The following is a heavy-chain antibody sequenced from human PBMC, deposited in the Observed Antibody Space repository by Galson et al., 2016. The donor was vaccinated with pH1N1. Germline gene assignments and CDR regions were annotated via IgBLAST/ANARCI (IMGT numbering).Heavy chain of an antibody. CDR1: GFSFSNYS. Sequence: SLRLSCAASGFSFSNYSMNWVRQAPGKGLEWISYISNSDTTYNARSVKGRFTISRDNAKRSVYLQMDNLRVEDTAVYYCARAGIVAPGKATPYYYYYYYMDVWDQGTTVTVSS. CDR3: ARAGIVAPGKATPYYYYYYYMDV. D-gene: IGHD5-12*01. V-gene: IGHV3-48*01. CDR2: ISNSDTT. J-gene: IGHJ6*03.